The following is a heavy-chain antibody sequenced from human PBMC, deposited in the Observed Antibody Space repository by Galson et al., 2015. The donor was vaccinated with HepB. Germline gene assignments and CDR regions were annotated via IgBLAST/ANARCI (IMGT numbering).Heavy chain of an antibody. CDR2: ISSSSSNI. CDR3: ARGGRFLEWLSPYFYYYYMDV. CDR1: GFTFSSYS. J-gene: IGHJ6*03. V-gene: IGHV3-48*01. D-gene: IGHD3-3*01. Sequence: SLRLSCAASGFTFSSYSMNWVRQAPGKGLEWVSYISSSSSNIYYADSVKGRFTISRDNAKNSLYLQMNSLRAEDTAVYYCARGGRFLEWLSPYFYYYYMDVWGKGTTVTVSS.